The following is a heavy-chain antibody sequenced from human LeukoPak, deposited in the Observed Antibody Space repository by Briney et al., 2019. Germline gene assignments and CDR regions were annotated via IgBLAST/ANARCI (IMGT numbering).Heavy chain of an antibody. D-gene: IGHD4-17*01. CDR2: ISYDGSNK. CDR1: GFTFSSYA. CDR3: ARDRDGDYSFDY. J-gene: IGHJ4*02. Sequence: GGSLRLSCAASGFTFSSYAMHWVRQAPGKGLEWVAVISYDGSNKYYADSVKGRFTISRDNSKNTLYLQMNSLRAEDTAVYYWARDRDGDYSFDYWGQGTLVTVSS. V-gene: IGHV3-30*04.